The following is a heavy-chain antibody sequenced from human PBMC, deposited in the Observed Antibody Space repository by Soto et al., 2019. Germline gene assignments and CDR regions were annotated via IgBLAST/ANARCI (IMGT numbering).Heavy chain of an antibody. D-gene: IGHD3-10*01. V-gene: IGHV3-30-3*01. CDR2: ISYDGSNK. Sequence: GGSLRLSCAASGFTFSSYAMHWVRQAPGKGLEWVAVISYDGSNKYYADSVKGRFTISRDNSKNTLYLQMNSLRAEDTAVYYCARGRYPFISRSGFDYWGQGTLVTVSS. CDR3: ARGRYPFISRSGFDY. CDR1: GFTFSSYA. J-gene: IGHJ4*02.